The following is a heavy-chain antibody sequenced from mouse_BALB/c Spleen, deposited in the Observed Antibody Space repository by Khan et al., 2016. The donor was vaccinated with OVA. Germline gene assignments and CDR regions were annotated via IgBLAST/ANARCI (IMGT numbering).Heavy chain of an antibody. D-gene: IGHD1-1*01. Sequence: QVQLKQSGAELAKPGASVKMSCKASGYTFINYWILWVKQRPGQGLEWIGYINPSTGYTEYNQNFNDKATLTADKSSSTAYMQLSSLTSEDSAVYYCARRGLRWDFDYWGQGTTLTVSS. J-gene: IGHJ2*01. CDR1: GYTFINYW. V-gene: IGHV1-7*01. CDR3: ARRGLRWDFDY. CDR2: INPSTGYT.